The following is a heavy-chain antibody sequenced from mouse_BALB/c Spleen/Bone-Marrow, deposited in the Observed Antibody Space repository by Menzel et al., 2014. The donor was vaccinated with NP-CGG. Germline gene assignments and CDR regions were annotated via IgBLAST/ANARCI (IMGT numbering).Heavy chain of an antibody. CDR3: VRNGPRLRGAIDY. Sequence: VHLVESGPGLVQPAQSLSITCTVSGFSLTSYAIHWVRQSPGKGLEWLGVMWIGGSTDYNAAFISRLNITKDNSKSQVFFKMNSHQTNGTAIYYWVRNGPRLRGAIDYWGQGTPVTVSS. V-gene: IGHV2-2*02. CDR1: GFSLTSYA. D-gene: IGHD2-4*01. J-gene: IGHJ4*01. CDR2: MWIGGST.